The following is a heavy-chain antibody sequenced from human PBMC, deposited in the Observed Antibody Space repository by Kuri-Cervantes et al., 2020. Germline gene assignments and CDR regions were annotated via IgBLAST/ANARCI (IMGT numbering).Heavy chain of an antibody. CDR3: AWSGSWGY. J-gene: IGHJ4*02. V-gene: IGHV3-33*01. CDR1: GFTFSSYD. CDR2: IWYDGSNK. D-gene: IGHD1-26*01. Sequence: GESLKISCAASGFTFSSYDMHWVRQAPGKGLEWVAVIWYDGSNKYYADSVKGRFTISRDNSKNTLYLQMNSLRAEDTAVYYCAWSGSWGYWDQGTLVTVSS.